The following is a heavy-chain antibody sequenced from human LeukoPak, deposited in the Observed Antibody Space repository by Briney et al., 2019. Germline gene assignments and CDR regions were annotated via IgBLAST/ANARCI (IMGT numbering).Heavy chain of an antibody. CDR3: ARVLGQLVDY. D-gene: IGHD6-6*01. J-gene: IGHJ4*02. V-gene: IGHV3-21*01. CDR2: ISSSSSYI. CDR1: GFTFSSYS. Sequence: GGSLRLSCAASGFTFSSYSMNWARQAPGKGLEWVSSISSSSSYIYYADSVKGRFTISRDNAKNSLYLQMNSLRAEDTAVYYCARVLGQLVDYWGQGTLVTVSS.